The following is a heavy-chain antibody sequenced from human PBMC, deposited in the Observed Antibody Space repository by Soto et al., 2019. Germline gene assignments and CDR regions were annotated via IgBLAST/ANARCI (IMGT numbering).Heavy chain of an antibody. CDR3: ARLLGGEKLVLSYYYYGMDV. D-gene: IGHD6-13*01. CDR2: IYPGDSDT. Sequence: GESLKISCKGSGYSFTSYWIGWVRQMPGKGLEWMGIIYPGDSDTRYSPSFQGQVTISADKSISTAYLQWSSLKASDTAMYYCARLLGGEKLVLSYYYYGMDVWGQGTTVTVSS. J-gene: IGHJ6*02. CDR1: GYSFTSYW. V-gene: IGHV5-51*01.